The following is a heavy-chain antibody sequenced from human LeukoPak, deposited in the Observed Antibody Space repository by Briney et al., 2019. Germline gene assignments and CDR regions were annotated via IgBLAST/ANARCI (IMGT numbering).Heavy chain of an antibody. CDR2: VSYSGST. CDR1: GGSISSYY. J-gene: IGHJ5*02. V-gene: IGHV4-59*01. CDR3: ARYYGSYNWFDP. Sequence: SETLSLTCTVSGGSISSYYWSWVRQPPGKGLEWIGSVSYSGSTNHNPSLKSRVTILLDTSKNQFSLKLSSVTAADTAVYYCARYYGSYNWFDPWGQGTLVTVSS. D-gene: IGHD3-10*01.